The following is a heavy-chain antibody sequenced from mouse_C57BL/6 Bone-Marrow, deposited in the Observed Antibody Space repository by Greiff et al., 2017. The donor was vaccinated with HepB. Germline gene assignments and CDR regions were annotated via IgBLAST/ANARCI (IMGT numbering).Heavy chain of an antibody. V-gene: IGHV3-6*01. Sequence: EVQVVESGPGLVKPSQSLSLTCSVTGYSITSGYYWNWIRQFLGNKLEWMGYISYDGSNNYNPSLKNRISITRDTSKNQFFLKLNSVTTEDTATYYCARGGYDYDRYFDVWGTGTTVTVSS. CDR3: ARGGYDYDRYFDV. CDR2: ISYDGSN. D-gene: IGHD2-4*01. J-gene: IGHJ1*03. CDR1: GYSITSGYY.